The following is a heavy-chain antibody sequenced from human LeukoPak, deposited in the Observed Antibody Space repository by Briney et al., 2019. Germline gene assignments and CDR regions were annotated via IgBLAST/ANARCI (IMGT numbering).Heavy chain of an antibody. D-gene: IGHD2-15*01. CDR2: ISYDGSNK. V-gene: IGHV3-30*03. CDR3: VCSGWPNPLYGMDV. J-gene: IGHJ6*02. CDR1: GFTFSSYG. Sequence: GGSLRLSCAASGFTFSSYGMHWVRQAPSKGLEWVAVISYDGSNKYYADSVKGRFTISRDNSKNTLYLQMNSLRAEDTAVYYCVCSGWPNPLYGMDVRGQGTTVTVSS.